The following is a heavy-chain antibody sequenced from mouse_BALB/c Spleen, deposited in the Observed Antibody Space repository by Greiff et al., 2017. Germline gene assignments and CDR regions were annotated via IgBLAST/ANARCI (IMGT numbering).Heavy chain of an antibody. CDR2: IWAGGST. CDR1: GFSLTSYG. Sequence: LVAPSQSLSITCTVSGFSLTSYGVHWVRQPPGKGLEWLGVIWAGGSTNYNSALMSRLSISKDNSKSQVFLKMNSLQTDDTAMYYCAREYYGSSYWFAYWGQGTLVTVSA. V-gene: IGHV2-9*02. D-gene: IGHD1-1*01. J-gene: IGHJ3*01. CDR3: AREYYGSSYWFAY.